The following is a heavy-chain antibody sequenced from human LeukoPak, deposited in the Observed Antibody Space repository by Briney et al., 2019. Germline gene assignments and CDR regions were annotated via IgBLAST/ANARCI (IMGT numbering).Heavy chain of an antibody. CDR3: AREEDRLAAAGTRLDY. J-gene: IGHJ4*02. D-gene: IGHD6-13*01. V-gene: IGHV7-4-1*02. Sequence: ASVTVSCTASGYTFTGYYMHWVRQAPGQGLEWMGWINTNTGNPTYAQGFTGRFVFSLDTSVSTAYLQISSLKAEDTAVYYCAREEDRLAAAGTRLDYWGQGTWSPSPQ. CDR2: INTNTGNP. CDR1: GYTFTGYY.